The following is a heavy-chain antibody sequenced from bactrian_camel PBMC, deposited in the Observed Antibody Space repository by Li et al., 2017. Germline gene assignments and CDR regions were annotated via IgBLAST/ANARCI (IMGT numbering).Heavy chain of an antibody. V-gene: IGHV3S40*01. CDR3: ATGRQWFVD. D-gene: IGHD2*01. Sequence: VQLVESGGGLVQPGGSLRLSCTASGFTFSSYEMSWVRQAPGKGLDWVSSVDFDGGRTEYGSSVKGRFTISRDNAKNTLYLQMNSLKSEDTSLYYCATGRQWFVDWGQGTQVTVS. J-gene: IGHJ4*01. CDR1: GFTFSSYE. CDR2: VDFDGGRT.